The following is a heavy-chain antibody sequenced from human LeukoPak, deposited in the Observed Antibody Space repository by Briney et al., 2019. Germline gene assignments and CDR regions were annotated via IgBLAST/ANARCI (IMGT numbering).Heavy chain of an antibody. Sequence: GESLKISCQGSGYSFSSYWIGWVRQMPGKGLEWMGIIYVGDSDTSYSPSFQGQVTISADKSITTAYLQWSSLKASDTAMYYCARSGERSTSGFDYWGQGTLVTVSS. CDR1: GYSFSSYW. V-gene: IGHV5-51*01. CDR2: IYVGDSDT. D-gene: IGHD5/OR15-5a*01. CDR3: ARSGERSTSGFDY. J-gene: IGHJ4*02.